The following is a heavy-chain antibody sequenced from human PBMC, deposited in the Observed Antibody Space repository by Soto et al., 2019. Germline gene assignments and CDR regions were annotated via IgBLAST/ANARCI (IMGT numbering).Heavy chain of an antibody. J-gene: IGHJ4*02. D-gene: IGHD3-16*01. V-gene: IGHV4-30-4*01. CDR2: IYYSGNT. CDR3: AREGGESSDGLYYFDS. Sequence: QVQLQESGPGLVKPSQTLSLTCTVSGGSTSSDNYWSWIRQPPGKGLEWIGHIYYSGNTDYNPSLKSRLAISIDTSKNQFSRKLGSGTAAEPAVYFCAREGGESSDGLYYFDSWGQGSLVTVSS. CDR1: GGSTSSDNY.